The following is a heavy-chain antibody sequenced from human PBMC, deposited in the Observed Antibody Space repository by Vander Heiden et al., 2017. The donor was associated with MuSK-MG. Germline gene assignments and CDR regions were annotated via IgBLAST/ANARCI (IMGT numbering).Heavy chain of an antibody. J-gene: IGHJ4*02. Sequence: VQLVESGGGLVKPGGSLGLSGAASGFTFSNAWISWVRQAPGQGREWVGRTKSKTDGGTTDYAAPVKGRFTISRDDSKNTLYLQMNSLKTEDTAVYYCTTVGQWLDLDYWGQGTLVTVSS. CDR3: TTVGQWLDLDY. V-gene: IGHV3-15*01. D-gene: IGHD6-19*01. CDR1: GFTFSNAW. CDR2: TKSKTDGGTT.